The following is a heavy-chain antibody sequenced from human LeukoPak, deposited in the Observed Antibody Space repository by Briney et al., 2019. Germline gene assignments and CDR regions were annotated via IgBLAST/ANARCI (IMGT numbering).Heavy chain of an antibody. CDR1: GVSINDFY. CDR2: IYYDGST. V-gene: IGHV4-59*01. Sequence: SETLSLTCAVSGVSINDFYWTWIRQSPGNGLEWIGYIYYDGSTDYNPSLKSRVTMSIDTSRSQFSLKLNSVTAADTAVYYCTKVGLSGLFDYWGQGALVTVSS. CDR3: TKVGLSGLFDY. J-gene: IGHJ4*02. D-gene: IGHD3-10*01.